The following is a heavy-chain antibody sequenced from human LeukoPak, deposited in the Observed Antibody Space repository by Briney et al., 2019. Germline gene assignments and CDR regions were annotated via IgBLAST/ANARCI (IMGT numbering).Heavy chain of an antibody. CDR3: AKSGGLSGSGRLAMDV. CDR1: GFTLSSYA. J-gene: IGHJ6*02. Sequence: GGSLGLSCAASGFTLSSYAMSWVRQGPGGGLEWVSGISGSGDGTYYADSVKGRFTISRDNSKNSLYLQMNSLRAEDTASYSCAKSGGLSGSGRLAMDVWGQGTTVTVSS. D-gene: IGHD3-10*01. V-gene: IGHV3-23*01. CDR2: ISGSGDGT.